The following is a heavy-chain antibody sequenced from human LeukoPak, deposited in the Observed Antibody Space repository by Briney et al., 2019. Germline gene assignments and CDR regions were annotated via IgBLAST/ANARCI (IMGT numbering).Heavy chain of an antibody. Sequence: SETLSLTCSVSGVSIITYFRIWIRQPPAKGLEWMGFFSYSGSTKYNPSLKSRVTMSVDTSKNQFSLKLNSVTAADTAVYYCARMYSGTSYYFDYWGQGTLVTVSS. CDR2: FSYSGST. V-gene: IGHV4-59*01. J-gene: IGHJ4*02. CDR1: GVSIITYF. CDR3: ARMYSGTSYYFDY. D-gene: IGHD1-26*01.